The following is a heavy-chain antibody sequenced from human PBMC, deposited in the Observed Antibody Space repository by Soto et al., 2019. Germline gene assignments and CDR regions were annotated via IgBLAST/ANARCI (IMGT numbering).Heavy chain of an antibody. J-gene: IGHJ6*02. Sequence: GASVKVSCKASGYSFSDYHIHWVRQAPGQGLEWLGRINPKSGGTSSAQKFQGWVTMTRDTSIRTAYMELTRLRSDDTAVYFCARGHSTDCSNGVCSFFYNHEMDVWGQGTTVTVSS. CDR1: GYSFSDYH. CDR2: INPKSGGT. CDR3: ARGHSTDCSNGVCSFFYNHEMDV. D-gene: IGHD2-8*01. V-gene: IGHV1-2*04.